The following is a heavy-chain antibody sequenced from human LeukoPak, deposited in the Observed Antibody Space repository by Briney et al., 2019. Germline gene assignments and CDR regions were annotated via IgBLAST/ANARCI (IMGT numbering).Heavy chain of an antibody. J-gene: IGHJ5*02. CDR3: ARSGSSGWYWFDP. Sequence: SETLSLTCAVYGGSFSGYYWSWIRQPPGKGLEWIGEINHSGSTNYNPSLKSRVTISVDTSKNQSSLKLSSVTAADTAVYYCARSGSSGWYWFDPWGQGTLVTVSS. CDR1: GGSFSGYY. CDR2: INHSGST. D-gene: IGHD6-19*01. V-gene: IGHV4-34*01.